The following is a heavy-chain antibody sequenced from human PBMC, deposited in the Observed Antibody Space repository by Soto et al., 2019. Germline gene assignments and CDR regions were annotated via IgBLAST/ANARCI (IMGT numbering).Heavy chain of an antibody. CDR2: IWYDGSNK. CDR3: ARDLQLAVAGYFGY. Sequence: GALRLSCAASGFTFSSYGMHWVRQAPGKGLEWVAVIWYDGSNKYYADSVKGRFTISRDNSKNTLYLQMNSLRAEDTAVYYCARDLQLAVAGYFGYWGQGTLVTVSS. J-gene: IGHJ4*02. D-gene: IGHD6-19*01. V-gene: IGHV3-33*01. CDR1: GFTFSSYG.